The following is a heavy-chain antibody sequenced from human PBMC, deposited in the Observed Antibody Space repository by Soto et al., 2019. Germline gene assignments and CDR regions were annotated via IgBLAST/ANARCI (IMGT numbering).Heavy chain of an antibody. CDR3: AKESVVVITDY. Sequence: QVQLVESGGGVVQPGRSLRLSCAASGFTFSRYGMHWVRQAPGKGLEWVAVISYDGSNKYYADSVKGRFTISRDNSNNTLYLQINSLRAEETDVYYRAKESVVVITDYWGQGTLVTVSS. V-gene: IGHV3-30*18. D-gene: IGHD3-22*01. CDR2: ISYDGSNK. J-gene: IGHJ4*02. CDR1: GFTFSRYG.